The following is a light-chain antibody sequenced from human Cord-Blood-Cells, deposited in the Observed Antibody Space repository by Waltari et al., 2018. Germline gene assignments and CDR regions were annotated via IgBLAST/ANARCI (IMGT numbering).Light chain of an antibody. CDR1: QSISSW. CDR3: QQYNSYLFT. CDR2: DAS. J-gene: IGKJ3*01. V-gene: IGKV1-5*01. Sequence: DIQMTQSPYTLSASVGDRVTITCRASQSISSWVAWYQQKPGKAPKLLIYDASSLESGVPSRFSGSGSGTEFTLTISSLQPDDFATYYCQQYNSYLFTFGPGTKVDIK.